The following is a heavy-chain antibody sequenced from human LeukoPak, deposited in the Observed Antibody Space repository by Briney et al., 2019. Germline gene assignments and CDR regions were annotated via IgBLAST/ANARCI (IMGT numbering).Heavy chain of an antibody. Sequence: QPGGSLRLSCAASGFTFSSYAMHWVRQAPGKGLEWVAVISYDGSNKYYADSVKGRFTISRDNSKNTLYLQMNSLRAEDTAVYYCGSEGTDFDYWGQGTLVTVSS. V-gene: IGHV3-30-3*01. CDR3: GSEGTDFDY. CDR1: GFTFSSYA. J-gene: IGHJ4*02. CDR2: ISYDGSNK. D-gene: IGHD3-10*01.